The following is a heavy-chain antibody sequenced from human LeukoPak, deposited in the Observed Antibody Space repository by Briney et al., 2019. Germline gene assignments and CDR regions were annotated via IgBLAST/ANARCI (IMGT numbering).Heavy chain of an antibody. J-gene: IGHJ4*02. Sequence: GGSLRLSCAASGSTFDDYAMHWVRQAPGRGLEWVSGISWNSGSIGYADSVKGRFTITRDNAKNSLYLQMNSLRAEDTALYYCAKGPEFGYSYGYFDYWGQGTLVTVSS. D-gene: IGHD5-18*01. CDR2: ISWNSGSI. CDR1: GSTFDDYA. CDR3: AKGPEFGYSYGYFDY. V-gene: IGHV3-9*01.